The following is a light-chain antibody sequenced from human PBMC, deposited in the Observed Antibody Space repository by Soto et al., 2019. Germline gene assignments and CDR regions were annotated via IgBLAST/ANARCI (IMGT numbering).Light chain of an antibody. J-gene: IGKJ4*01. CDR2: DAS. V-gene: IGKV3-20*01. CDR3: QQFSSYPLT. CDR1: QTVRNNY. Sequence: EFVLTQSAGTLSLSPGERATLSCRASQTVRNNYLAWYQQKPGQAPRLLIYDASSRATGIPDRFSGGGSGTDFTLTISRLEPEDFAVYYCQQFSSYPLTFAGVT.